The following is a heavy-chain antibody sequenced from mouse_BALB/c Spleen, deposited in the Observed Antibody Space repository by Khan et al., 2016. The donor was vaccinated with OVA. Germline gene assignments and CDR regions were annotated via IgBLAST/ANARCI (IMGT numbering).Heavy chain of an antibody. CDR3: AREWGAWFPY. V-gene: IGHV1-77*01. CDR2: IYPGSGNT. J-gene: IGHJ3*01. CDR1: GYTFTDYN. Sequence: QVQLKESGAELARPGTSVTLSCKASGYTFTDYNINWVKQRTGQGLEWIGEIYPGSGNTYYSEKFKGKATLTADKSSSTAYMQLSSLTSEDSAVNFWAREWGAWFPYWGQGTLVTVSA.